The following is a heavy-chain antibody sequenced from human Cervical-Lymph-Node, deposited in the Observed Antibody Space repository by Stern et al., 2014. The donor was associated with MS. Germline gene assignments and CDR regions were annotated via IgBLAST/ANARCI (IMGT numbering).Heavy chain of an antibody. V-gene: IGHV1-2*02. Sequence: QMQLVQSGAEVEKPGASVKVSCKASGYIFTDYYLHWVRQAPGQGLEWMGRINPKSGGTSYAQSFQGRVTLTRDTYITTTYMDLSRLTSDDTAVYYCTRALRIADRPSPGGHWFDPWGQGTLVIVSS. J-gene: IGHJ5*02. CDR3: TRALRIADRPSPGGHWFDP. D-gene: IGHD6-6*01. CDR2: INPKSGGT. CDR1: GYIFTDYY.